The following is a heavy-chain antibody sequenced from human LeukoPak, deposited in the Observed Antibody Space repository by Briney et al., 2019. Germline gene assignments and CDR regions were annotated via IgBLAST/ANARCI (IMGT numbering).Heavy chain of an antibody. CDR1: GGSISSYY. V-gene: IGHV4-59*01. D-gene: IGHD3-22*01. CDR2: IYYSGST. Sequence: ASETLSLTCTVSGGSISSYYWSWIRQPPGKGLEWIGHIYYSGSTNYNPSLKSRVTISVDTSKNQFSLKLSSVTAADTAVYYCARTYYDSSGYPYWYFDLWGRGTLVTVSS. CDR3: ARTYYDSSGYPYWYFDL. J-gene: IGHJ2*01.